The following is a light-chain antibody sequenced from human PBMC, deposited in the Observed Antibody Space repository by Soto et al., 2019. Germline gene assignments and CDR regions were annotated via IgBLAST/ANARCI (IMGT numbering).Light chain of an antibody. Sequence: QSALTQPASVSGSPGQSITISCTGTSSDIGGFDYVSWYQQHPGKAPKLMIYEVTTRPSGVPDRFSGSKSGNTASLTVSGLQAEDEADYYCSSYAGSHNFVFGGGTKLTVL. V-gene: IGLV2-8*01. CDR3: SSYAGSHNFV. CDR1: SSDIGGFDY. J-gene: IGLJ2*01. CDR2: EVT.